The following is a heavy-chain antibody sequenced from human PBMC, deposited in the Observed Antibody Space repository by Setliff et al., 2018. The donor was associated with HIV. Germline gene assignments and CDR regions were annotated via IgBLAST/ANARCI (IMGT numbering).Heavy chain of an antibody. D-gene: IGHD6-19*01. CDR2: IDNYGSIT. CDR1: GFTFSTYW. CDR3: ARDIGGYSSL. Sequence: PGESLKISCAASGFTFSTYWMHWVRQVPGKGLLWVSRIDNYGSITNYADSVKGRFTISRDYAKNMLYLQMNGLRAEDTAVYYCARDIGGYSSLWGQGTLVTVSS. J-gene: IGHJ4*02. V-gene: IGHV3-74*01.